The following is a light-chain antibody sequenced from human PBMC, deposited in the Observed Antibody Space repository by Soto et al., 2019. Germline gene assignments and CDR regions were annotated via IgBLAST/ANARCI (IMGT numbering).Light chain of an antibody. CDR1: QSVSSSY. J-gene: IGKJ3*01. CDR3: QEYGSALFT. CDR2: GAS. Sequence: EIVLTQSPGTLSLSPGERATLSCRASQSVSSSYLAWYQQKPGQAPRLLIYGASSRATGIPDRFSGSGSGTDFTRSISRVEPEDFAVYYCQEYGSALFTFGPGTKVDIK. V-gene: IGKV3-20*01.